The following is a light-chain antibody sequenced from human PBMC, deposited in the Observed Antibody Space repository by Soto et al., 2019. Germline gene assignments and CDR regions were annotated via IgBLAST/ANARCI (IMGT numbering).Light chain of an antibody. V-gene: IGKV1-5*01. CDR2: DAS. CDR1: QSISSW. Sequence: DIQMTQSPSTLSASVGDRVTITCRASQSISSWWAWYQQKPGKAPKLLIYDASSLESGVPSRFSGSGSGTEFTLTISSLQPDDFATYYCQQYNQYPLTFGQGTKLEIK. CDR3: QQYNQYPLT. J-gene: IGKJ2*01.